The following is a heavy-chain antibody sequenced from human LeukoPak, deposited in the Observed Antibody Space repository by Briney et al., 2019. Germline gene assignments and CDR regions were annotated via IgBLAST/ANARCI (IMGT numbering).Heavy chain of an antibody. CDR1: GVSISTYY. CDR3: ARMYSGTSYYFDY. J-gene: IGHJ4*02. Sequence: SETLSLTCSVSGVSISTYYWIWIRQPPAKGLEWMGFFSYSGSTKYNPSLKSRVTMSVDTSKNQFSLKLNSVTAADTAVYYCARMYSGTSYYFDYWGQGTLVSVSS. CDR2: FSYSGST. D-gene: IGHD1-26*01. V-gene: IGHV4-59*01.